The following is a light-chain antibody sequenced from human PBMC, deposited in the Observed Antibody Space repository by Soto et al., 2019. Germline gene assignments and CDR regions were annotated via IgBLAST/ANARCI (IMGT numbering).Light chain of an antibody. CDR2: HAS. J-gene: IGKJ4*01. CDR3: QQYNYWPPLT. CDR1: QSISSS. V-gene: IGKV3-15*01. Sequence: EIVMTQSPATLSVSPGESATLSCRASQSISSSLAWYQQKPGQAPRLLIYHASTRATGIPARFSGSGSGTEFTLTISSLQSEDFAVYYCQQYNYWPPLTFGGGTKVEIK.